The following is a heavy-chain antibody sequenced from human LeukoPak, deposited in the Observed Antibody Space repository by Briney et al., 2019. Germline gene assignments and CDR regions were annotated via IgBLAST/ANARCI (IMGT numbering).Heavy chain of an antibody. J-gene: IGHJ3*02. D-gene: IGHD2-21*01. V-gene: IGHV4-39*02. CDR1: GGSISRYY. CDR3: ARDSVVQAFDI. CDR2: IYYSGIT. Sequence: PSETLSLTCTVSGGSISRYYWGWIRQPPGNGLEWIGSIYYSGITHYNPSLKSRVTISVDTSKNQFSLKLSSVTAADTAVYYCARDSVVQAFDIWGQGTMVTVSS.